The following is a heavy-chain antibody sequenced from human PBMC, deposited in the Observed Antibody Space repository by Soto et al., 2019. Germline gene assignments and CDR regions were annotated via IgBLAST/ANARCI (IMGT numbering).Heavy chain of an antibody. CDR1: GFPFREFG. J-gene: IGHJ4*02. Sequence: QMQLVESGGGVVQPGRSLRLSCVASGFPFREFGMHWVRQAPGKGLEWVALISYDGSDYADFVKGRFTISRDDSRDTLFLHMDNLRRDDTGVYYCARRWNYYLDFWGQGTLVAVSS. CDR2: ISYDGSD. V-gene: IGHV3-33*05. D-gene: IGHD1-1*01. CDR3: ARRWNYYLDF.